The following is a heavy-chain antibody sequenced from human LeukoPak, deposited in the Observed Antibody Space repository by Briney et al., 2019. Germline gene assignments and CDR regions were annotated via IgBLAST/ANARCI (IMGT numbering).Heavy chain of an antibody. CDR1: GGSIINYY. CDR3: ARNLDY. J-gene: IGHJ4*02. Sequence: SETLSLTCTVSGGSIINYYWTWIRQPPGKGLEWIGYIYYSGSTNYNPSLKSRVTISVDTSKNQFSLKLSSVTAADTAVYYCARNLDYWGQGTLVTVSS. V-gene: IGHV4-59*01. CDR2: IYYSGST.